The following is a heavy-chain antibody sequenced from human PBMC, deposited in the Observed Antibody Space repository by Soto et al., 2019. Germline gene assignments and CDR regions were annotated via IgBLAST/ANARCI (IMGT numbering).Heavy chain of an antibody. D-gene: IGHD2-15*01. V-gene: IGHV3-7*01. J-gene: IGHJ4*02. CDR1: GFTFSRYW. Sequence: PRGSLRLSCAASGFTFSRYWMTWVRQAPGKGLEWVANIKQDGSEIYYVDSVKGRFTISRDNAENSLYLQMNSLRAEDTAVYYCARDPVCSGGSCYDYWGQGTLVTVSS. CDR3: ARDPVCSGGSCYDY. CDR2: IKQDGSEI.